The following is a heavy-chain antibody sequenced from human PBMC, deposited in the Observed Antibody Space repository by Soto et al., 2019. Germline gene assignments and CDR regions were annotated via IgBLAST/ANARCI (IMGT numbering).Heavy chain of an antibody. D-gene: IGHD3-3*01. J-gene: IGHJ5*02. Sequence: GGSLRLSCAASGFTVSSNYMSWVRQAPGKGLEWVSVIYSGGSTYYADSVKGRFTISRDNSKNTLYLQMNSLRAEDTAVYYCARVRSVRFLKPFDPWGQGTLVTVSS. CDR1: GFTVSSNY. CDR3: ARVRSVRFLKPFDP. V-gene: IGHV3-66*01. CDR2: IYSGGST.